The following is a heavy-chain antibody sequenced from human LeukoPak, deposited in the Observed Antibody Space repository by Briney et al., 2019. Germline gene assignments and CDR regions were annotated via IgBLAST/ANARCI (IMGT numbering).Heavy chain of an antibody. V-gene: IGHV1-24*01. D-gene: IGHD6-13*01. CDR3: ATGGYGVNYYFDY. J-gene: IGHJ4*02. CDR2: FDPEDGET. CDR1: GYTLTELS. Sequence: ASVKVSCKVSGYTLTELSMHWVRQAPGKGLEWTGGFDPEDGETIYAQKFQGRVTMTEDTSTDTAYMELSSLRSEDTAVYYCATGGYGVNYYFDYWGQGTLVTVSS.